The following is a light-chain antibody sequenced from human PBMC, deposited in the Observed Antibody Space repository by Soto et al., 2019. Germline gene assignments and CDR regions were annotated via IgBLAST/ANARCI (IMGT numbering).Light chain of an antibody. CDR3: QQYGSSPRT. CDR1: QSVRSSY. V-gene: IGKV3-20*01. CDR2: AAS. J-gene: IGKJ1*01. Sequence: EIVLTQSPATLSSFPGDRVTLSCRASQSVRSSYLAWYQQTPGQTPRLLICAASSRATGIPDRFSGSGSGTDFSLTISRLEAEDFAVYYCQQYGSSPRTFGQGTK.